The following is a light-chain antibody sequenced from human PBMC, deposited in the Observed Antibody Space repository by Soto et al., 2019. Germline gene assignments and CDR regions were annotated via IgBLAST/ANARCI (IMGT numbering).Light chain of an antibody. V-gene: IGKV1-12*01. CDR1: QGISRW. J-gene: IGKJ4*01. CDR3: QQTRDFTLT. Sequence: DIQMTQSPSSVSASVGDTVTVTCGASQGISRWLAWYQQKPGKAPRLLIYAASSLQNGVPPRLRGTYYGTDLSITISSMKNGDSETYFCQQTRDFTLTFGGGTKVDIK. CDR2: AAS.